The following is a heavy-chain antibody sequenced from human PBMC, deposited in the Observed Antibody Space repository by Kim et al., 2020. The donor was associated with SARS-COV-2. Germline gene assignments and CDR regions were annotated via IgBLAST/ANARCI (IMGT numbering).Heavy chain of an antibody. D-gene: IGHD3-22*01. J-gene: IGHJ4*02. CDR1: GYTFTGYY. V-gene: IGHV1-2*02. Sequence: ASVKVSCKASGYTFTGYYMHWVRQAPGQGLEWMGWINPNSGGTNYAQKFQGRVTMTRDTSISTAYMELSRLRSDDTAVYYCARESAHYYDSSGQDYWGQGTLVTVSS. CDR3: ARESAHYYDSSGQDY. CDR2: INPNSGGT.